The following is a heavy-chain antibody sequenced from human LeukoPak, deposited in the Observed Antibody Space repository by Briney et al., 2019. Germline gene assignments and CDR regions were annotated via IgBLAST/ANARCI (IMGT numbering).Heavy chain of an antibody. D-gene: IGHD5-18*01. J-gene: IGHJ6*03. V-gene: IGHV1-2*02. Sequence: ASVKVSCKASGYTFTCYYMHWVRQAPGQGLEWMGWINPNSGGTNYAQKFQGRVTMTRDTSISTAYMELSRLRSDDTAVYYCARDGDSYGYLAYYYYYMDVWGKGTTVTVSS. CDR2: INPNSGGT. CDR1: GYTFTCYY. CDR3: ARDGDSYGYLAYYYYYMDV.